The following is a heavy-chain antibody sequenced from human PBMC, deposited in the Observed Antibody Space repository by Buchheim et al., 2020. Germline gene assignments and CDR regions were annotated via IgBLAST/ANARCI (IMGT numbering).Heavy chain of an antibody. CDR1: GFTFSNYG. CDR3: AKGSVIYSD. J-gene: IGHJ4*02. D-gene: IGHD1-26*01. CDR2: ISVTGDTT. Sequence: VQLLESGGGLVQPGGSLRLSCAASGFTFSNYGLTWVRQAPGKGLEWVSSISVTGDTTHYADSVKGRFAISRDNSKNTLYLQMNSLRAADTAVYYCAKGSVIYSDWGQGTL. V-gene: IGHV3-23*01.